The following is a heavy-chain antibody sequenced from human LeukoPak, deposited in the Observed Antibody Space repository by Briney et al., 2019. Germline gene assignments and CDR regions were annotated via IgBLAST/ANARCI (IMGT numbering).Heavy chain of an antibody. CDR3: ARPTSVRGVMFDY. D-gene: IGHD3-10*01. V-gene: IGHV4-34*01. Sequence: PSETLSLTCAVYGGSFSGYYWSWIRQPPGKGLEWIGEINHSGSTNYNPSLKSRVTISVDTFKNQFSLKLSSVTAADTAVYYCARPTSVRGVMFDYWGQGTLVTVSS. CDR1: GGSFSGYY. CDR2: INHSGST. J-gene: IGHJ4*02.